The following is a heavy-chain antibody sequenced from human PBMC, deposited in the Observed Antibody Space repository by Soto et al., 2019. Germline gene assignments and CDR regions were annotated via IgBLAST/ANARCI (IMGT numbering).Heavy chain of an antibody. CDR3: AKDSHRVVVVVDFNY. V-gene: IGHV3-30*18. CDR2: ISYDGSNK. CDR1: GFTFSSYG. Sequence: GGSLRLSCAASGFTFSSYGMHWVRQAPGKGLEWVAVISYDGSNKYYADSVKGRFTISRENSKNTLYLQMNRLRAEDTAVYYCAKDSHRVVVVVDFNYWGEGTAVTV. J-gene: IGHJ4*02. D-gene: IGHD2-15*01.